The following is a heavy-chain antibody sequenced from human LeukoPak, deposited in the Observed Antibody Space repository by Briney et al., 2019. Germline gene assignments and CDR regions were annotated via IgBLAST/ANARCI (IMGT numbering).Heavy chain of an antibody. V-gene: IGHV1-18*01. J-gene: IGHJ4*02. CDR2: ISAYNGNT. CDR1: GYTFTSYG. CDR3: ARGRTDYYDSSASFPALGY. D-gene: IGHD3-22*01. Sequence: ASVKVSCKASGYTFTSYGISWVRQAPGQGLEWMGWISAYNGNTNYAQKLQGRVTMTTDTSTSTAYMELSSLRSEDTAVYYCARGRTDYYDSSASFPALGYWGQGTLVTVSS.